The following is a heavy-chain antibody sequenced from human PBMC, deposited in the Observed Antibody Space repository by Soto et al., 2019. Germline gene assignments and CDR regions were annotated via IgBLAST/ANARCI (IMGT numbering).Heavy chain of an antibody. J-gene: IGHJ3*02. CDR2: IYYSGSP. CDR1: GGSISSSSYY. Sequence: QLQLQESGPGLVKPSETLSLTCTVSGGSISSSSYYWGWIRQPPWKGLEWIGSIYYSGSPYYNPSLKSRVTISVDPSKNQVALKQSSVDAADTAVYYCARPYTYYYASGVGYDAVDIWGQGTMVTVSS. CDR3: ARPYTYYYASGVGYDAVDI. V-gene: IGHV4-39*01. D-gene: IGHD3-10*01.